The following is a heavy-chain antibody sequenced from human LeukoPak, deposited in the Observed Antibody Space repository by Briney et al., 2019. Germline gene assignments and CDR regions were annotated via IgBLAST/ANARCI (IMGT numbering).Heavy chain of an antibody. V-gene: IGHV7-4-1*02. CDR3: ARGQHYYGSGSYYTNYYYYYYMDV. CDR1: GYTFTSYA. J-gene: IGHJ6*03. CDR2: INTNTGNP. D-gene: IGHD3-10*01. Sequence: ASVKVSCKASGYTFTSYAMNWVRQAPGQGLEWMGWINTNTGNPTYAQGFTGRFVFSLDTSVSTAYLQISSLKAEDTAVYYCARGQHYYGSGSYYTNYYYYYYMDVWGKGTTVTVSS.